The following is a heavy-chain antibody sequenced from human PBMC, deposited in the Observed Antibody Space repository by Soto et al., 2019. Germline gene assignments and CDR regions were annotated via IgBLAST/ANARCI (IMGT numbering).Heavy chain of an antibody. J-gene: IGHJ4*02. D-gene: IGHD3-22*01. CDR3: ARKIYDYDTGPNFQYYFDS. CDR1: GYRCAGYG. Sequence: XESLRVYRQGSGYRCAGYGITWVLQKPGKGLEWMGRIDPSDSQTYYSPSFRGHVTISVTKSITTVFLQWSSLRASDTAMYYCARKIYDYDTGPNFQYYFDSWAQRTPVTVSS. V-gene: IGHV5-10-1*01. CDR2: IDPSDSQT.